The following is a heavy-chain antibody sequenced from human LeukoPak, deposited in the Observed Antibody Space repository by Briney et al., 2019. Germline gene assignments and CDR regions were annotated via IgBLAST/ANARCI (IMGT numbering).Heavy chain of an antibody. CDR2: INPNSGGT. V-gene: IGHV1-2*02. D-gene: IGHD3-10*01. Sequence: ASVKVSCKASGYTFTNYYIHWVRQAPGQGLEWMGWINPNSGGTNYAQKFQGRVTMTRDTSISTAYMELSRLRSDDTAVYYCARWGSGSYYNVGRVYWFDPWGQGTLVTVSS. J-gene: IGHJ5*02. CDR1: GYTFTNYY. CDR3: ARWGSGSYYNVGRVYWFDP.